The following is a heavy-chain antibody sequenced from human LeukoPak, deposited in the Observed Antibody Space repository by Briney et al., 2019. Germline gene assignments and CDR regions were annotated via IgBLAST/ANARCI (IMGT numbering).Heavy chain of an antibody. V-gene: IGHV3-20*04. CDR1: GFPFDDYG. CDR2: ISWNGGST. Sequence: GSLRLSCAASGFPFDDYGMSWVRQAPGKGLEWVSGISWNGGSTRYADSVKGRFTISRDNAKSSLYLQMNSLRAEDTALYYCARGSAWDGGSYIRFDYWGQGTLVTVSS. D-gene: IGHD1-26*01. J-gene: IGHJ4*02. CDR3: ARGSAWDGGSYIRFDY.